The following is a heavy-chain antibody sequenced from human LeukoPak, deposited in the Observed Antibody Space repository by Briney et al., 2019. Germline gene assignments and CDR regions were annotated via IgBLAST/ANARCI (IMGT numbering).Heavy chain of an antibody. CDR3: ARTRYSSGGAYYYGLDV. V-gene: IGHV6-1*01. CDR1: GDSVSSNNAA. J-gene: IGHJ6*02. Sequence: SQTPSLTCAISGDSVSSNNAAWNWIRQSPSRGLEWLGRTYYRSKWFNDYAVSVKSRITINPDTSKNQVSLHLNSVTPEDTAVYYCARTRYSSGGAYYYGLDVWGQGTTVTVSS. D-gene: IGHD6-19*01. CDR2: TYYRSKWFN.